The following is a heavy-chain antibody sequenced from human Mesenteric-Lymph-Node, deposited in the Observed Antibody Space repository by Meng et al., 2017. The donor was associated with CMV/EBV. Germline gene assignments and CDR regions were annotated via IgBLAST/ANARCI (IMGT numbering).Heavy chain of an antibody. J-gene: IGHJ4*02. V-gene: IGHV3-48*03. CDR1: GFTFSSYE. CDR3: ARDRGYSNY. D-gene: IGHD4-11*01. Sequence: GGSLRLSCAASGFTFSSYEMNWVHQAPGKGLEWVSYISSSGSTIYYADSVKGRFTISRDNAKNSLYLQMNSLRAEDTAVYYCARDRGYSNYWGQGTLVTVSS. CDR2: ISSSGSTI.